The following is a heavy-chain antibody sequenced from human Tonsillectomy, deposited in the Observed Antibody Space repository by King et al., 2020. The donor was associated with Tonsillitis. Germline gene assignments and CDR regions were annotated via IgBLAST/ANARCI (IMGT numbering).Heavy chain of an antibody. CDR3: ATGDIFHDDSSVALGY. CDR2: IYFSGNT. D-gene: IGHD3-22*01. J-gene: IGHJ4*02. Sequence: QLQESGPGLVKPSQTLSLTCTVSGASISSGNYDWSWIRQPPGKGLEWLGYIYFSGNTYYNPSLESRLPISLDTSKNHFSLKLSSVTAADTAVYYCATGDIFHDDSSVALGYWGQGALVTVSS. V-gene: IGHV4-30-4*01. CDR1: GASISSGNYD.